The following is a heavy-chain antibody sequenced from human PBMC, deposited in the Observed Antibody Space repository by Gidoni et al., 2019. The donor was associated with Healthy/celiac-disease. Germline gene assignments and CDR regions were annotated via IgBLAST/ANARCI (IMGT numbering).Heavy chain of an antibody. CDR1: GGSISSSNW. CDR2: IYHSGRT. D-gene: IGHD4-17*01. V-gene: IGHV4-4*02. J-gene: IGHJ4*02. CDR3: ARELVVYGDYYYFDY. Sequence: QVQLQESGPGLVKPSGTLSRSCAVSGGSISSSNWWSWVRQPPGKGLEWIGEIYHSGRTNYNPSLKSRVTISVDKSKNQFSLKLSSVTAADTAVYYCARELVVYGDYYYFDYWGQGTLVTVSS.